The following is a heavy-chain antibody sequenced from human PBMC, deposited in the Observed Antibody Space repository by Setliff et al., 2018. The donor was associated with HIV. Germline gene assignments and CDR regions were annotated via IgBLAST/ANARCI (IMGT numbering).Heavy chain of an antibody. J-gene: IGHJ4*02. Sequence: GASVKVSCKASGDTFSNSAIYWVRQAPGQGLEWMGGIIPLYGTSNYAQKFHGRVAITADELMTTAYMELTSMRYEDTAVYFCASASGYCRSGVCYIGVHKTPDKYYCDSWGQGTLVTVSS. CDR2: IIPLYGTS. CDR1: GDTFSNSA. D-gene: IGHD2-8*01. V-gene: IGHV1-69*13. CDR3: ASASGYCRSGVCYIGVHKTPDKYYCDS.